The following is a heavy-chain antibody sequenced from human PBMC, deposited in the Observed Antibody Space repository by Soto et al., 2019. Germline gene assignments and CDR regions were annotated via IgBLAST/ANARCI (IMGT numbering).Heavy chain of an antibody. D-gene: IGHD5-12*01. Sequence: EVQLVESGGGLVQPGGSLRLSCGASGFTFRRHWMHWVRQTPWKGLVWVSRINTDGSGTSYADSVQGRFTISRDNAKNTMYLQMSSWRAEDTAVYYCVSEVYSDYEYDGFDVWGQGTTVTVS. CDR2: INTDGSGT. V-gene: IGHV3-74*01. CDR1: GFTFRRHW. J-gene: IGHJ3*01. CDR3: VSEVYSDYEYDGFDV.